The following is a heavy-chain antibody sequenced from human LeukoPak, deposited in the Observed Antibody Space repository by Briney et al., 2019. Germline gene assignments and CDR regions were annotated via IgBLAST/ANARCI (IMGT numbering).Heavy chain of an antibody. V-gene: IGHV3-21*01. CDR3: VSHPILGQLDPFDY. Sequence: PGGSLRLSCAASGFTFSSYSMNWVRQAPGKGLEWISSISSSSSYIYYADSVKGRFTISRDNAKNSLYLQMNSLRAEDTAVYYCVSHPILGQLDPFDYWGQGTLVTVSS. J-gene: IGHJ4*02. D-gene: IGHD6-13*01. CDR2: ISSSSSYI. CDR1: GFTFSSYS.